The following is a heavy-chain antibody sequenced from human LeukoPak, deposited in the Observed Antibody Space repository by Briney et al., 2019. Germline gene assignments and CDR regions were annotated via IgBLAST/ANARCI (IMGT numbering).Heavy chain of an antibody. CDR1: GGSISTNTYY. V-gene: IGHV4-39*07. CDR3: ARVTYNGYQHFDY. J-gene: IGHJ4*02. D-gene: IGHD3-10*01. Sequence: SETLSLTCIVSGGSISTNTYYWGWIRLPPGKGLEWIGEIHYRGTTYYNPSLRSRVTISVDTSKNQFSLRLTSVTAADTAVYYCARVTYNGYQHFDYWGQGNLVTVS. CDR2: IHYRGTT.